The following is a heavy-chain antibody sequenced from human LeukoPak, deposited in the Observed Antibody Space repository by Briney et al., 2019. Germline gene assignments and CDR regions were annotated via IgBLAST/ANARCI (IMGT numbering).Heavy chain of an antibody. V-gene: IGHV1-2*02. CDR1: GYTFTGYY. CDR3: ARVIASDYGEFPSDY. Sequence: ASVKVSCKASGYTFTGYYMHWVRQAPGQGLEWMGWINPNSGGTNYAQKFQGRVTMTRDTSISTAYMELSRLRSDDTAVYYCARVIASDYGEFPSDYWGQGTLVTVSS. CDR2: INPNSGGT. J-gene: IGHJ4*02. D-gene: IGHD4-17*01.